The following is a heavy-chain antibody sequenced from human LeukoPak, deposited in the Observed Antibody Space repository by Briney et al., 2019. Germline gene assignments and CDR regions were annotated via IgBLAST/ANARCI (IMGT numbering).Heavy chain of an antibody. J-gene: IGHJ6*02. V-gene: IGHV3-21*01. CDR3: ARDLSNEGIAAAGIGIYYGMDV. CDR2: ISSSSCYI. Sequence: GGSLRLSCAASGFTFSSYSMNWVRQAPGKGLEWVSSISSSSCYIYYADSVKGRFTISRDNAKNSLYLQMNSLRAEDTAVYYCARDLSNEGIAAAGIGIYYGMDVWGQGTTVTVSS. D-gene: IGHD6-13*01. CDR1: GFTFSSYS.